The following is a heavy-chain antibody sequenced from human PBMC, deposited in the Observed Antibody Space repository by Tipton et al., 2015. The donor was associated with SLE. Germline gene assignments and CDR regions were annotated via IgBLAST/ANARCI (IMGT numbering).Heavy chain of an antibody. CDR1: GFTFSSYG. D-gene: IGHD2-2*01. Sequence: SLRLSCAASGFTFSSYGMHWVRQAPGKGLEWVAFIRYDGSNKYYADSVKGRFTISRDNSKNTLYLQMNSLRAEDTAVYYCAKAGRCSSTSCYYYYMDVWGKGTTVTVSS. CDR2: IRYDGSNK. V-gene: IGHV3-30*02. J-gene: IGHJ6*03. CDR3: AKAGRCSSTSCYYYYMDV.